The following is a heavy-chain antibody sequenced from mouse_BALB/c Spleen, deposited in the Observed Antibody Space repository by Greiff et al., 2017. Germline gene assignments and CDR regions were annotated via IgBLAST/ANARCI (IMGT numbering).Heavy chain of an antibody. CDR3: ARSGWDSYWYFDV. V-gene: IGHV14-3*02. CDR1: GFNIKDTY. CDR2: IDPANGNT. D-gene: IGHD4-1*01. Sequence: AQLKESGAELVKPGASVKLSCTASGFNIKDTYMHWVKQRPEQGLEWIGRIDPANGNTKYDPKFQGKATITADTSSNTAYLQLSSLTSEDTAVYYCARSGWDSYWYFDVWGAGTTVTVSS. J-gene: IGHJ1*01.